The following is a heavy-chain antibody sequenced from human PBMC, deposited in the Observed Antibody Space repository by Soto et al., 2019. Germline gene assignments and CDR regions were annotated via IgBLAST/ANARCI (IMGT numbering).Heavy chain of an antibody. D-gene: IGHD3-16*01. CDR1: GFTFSSYA. CDR3: ARGLKITFGGVISDAFDI. V-gene: IGHV3-30-3*01. Sequence: GGSLRLSCAASGFTFSSYAMHWVRQAPGKGLEWVAVISYDGSNKYYADSVKGRFTISRDNSKNTLYLQMNSLRSEDTAVYYCARGLKITFGGVISDAFDIWGQGTMVTVSS. J-gene: IGHJ3*02. CDR2: ISYDGSNK.